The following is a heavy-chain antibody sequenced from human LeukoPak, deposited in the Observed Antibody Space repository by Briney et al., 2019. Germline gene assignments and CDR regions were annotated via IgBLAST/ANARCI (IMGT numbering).Heavy chain of an antibody. CDR2: IYYSGST. V-gene: IGHV4-30-4*08. CDR1: GGSISSGDYY. J-gene: IGHJ4*02. D-gene: IGHD2-2*01. CDR3: ARDQVIVPAVVY. Sequence: PSETLSLTCTVSGGSISSGDYYWSWIRQPPGKGLEWIGYIYYSGSTYYNPSLKSRVTISVDTSKNQFSLKLSSVTAADTAVYYCARDQVIVPAVVYWGQGTLVTVSS.